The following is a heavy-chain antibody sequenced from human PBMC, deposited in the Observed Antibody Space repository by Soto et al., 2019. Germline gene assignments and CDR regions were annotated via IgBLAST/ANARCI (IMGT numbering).Heavy chain of an antibody. D-gene: IGHD6-6*01. CDR2: ISYDGSNK. CDR3: AVLAQPNTFDY. V-gene: IGHV3-30*03. J-gene: IGHJ4*02. Sequence: GGSLRLSCSASGFTFSSYGMHWVRQAPGKGLEWVAVISYDGSNKYYADSVKGRFTISRDNSKNTLYLQMNSLRAEDTAVYYCAVLAQPNTFDYWGQGTLVTVSS. CDR1: GFTFSSYG.